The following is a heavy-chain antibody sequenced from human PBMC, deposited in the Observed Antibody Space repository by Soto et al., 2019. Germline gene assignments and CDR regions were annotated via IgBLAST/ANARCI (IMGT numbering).Heavy chain of an antibody. CDR1: GGSISSGDYY. CDR2: IYYSGST. CDR3: ARALPGYSSSWDLYYFDY. V-gene: IGHV4-30-4*01. D-gene: IGHD6-13*01. J-gene: IGHJ4*02. Sequence: SETLSLTCTVSGGSISSGDYYWSWIRQPPGKGLEWIGYIYYSGSTYYNPSLKSRVTISVDTSKNQFSLKLSSVTAADTAVYYCARALPGYSSSWDLYYFDYWGQGTLVTVSS.